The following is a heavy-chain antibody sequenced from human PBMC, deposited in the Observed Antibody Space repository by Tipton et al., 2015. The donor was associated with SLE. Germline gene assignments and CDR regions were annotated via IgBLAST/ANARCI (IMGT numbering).Heavy chain of an antibody. CDR3: ARDYYGSGFDAFDI. CDR1: GVSITSGTHY. Sequence: PGLVKPSQTLSLTCTVSGVSITSGTHYWSWIRQPAGKGLEWIGRIYSSGSTNYNPSLKSRVTLSVETSKNQFSLRLSSVTAADTAVYYCARDYYGSGFDAFDICGQGTMVTVSS. D-gene: IGHD3-10*01. J-gene: IGHJ3*02. CDR2: IYSSGST. V-gene: IGHV4-61*02.